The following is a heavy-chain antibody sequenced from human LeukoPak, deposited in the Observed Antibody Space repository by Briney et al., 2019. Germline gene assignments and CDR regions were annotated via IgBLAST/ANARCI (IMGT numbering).Heavy chain of an antibody. Sequence: SETLSLTCTVSGGSISPYFWSWIRQPPGKGLEWIGYTYYSGRTNYNPSLKSRVTLSVDTSKNQFSLKLSSVTAADTAVYYCVRCHDYWGQGTLVTVSS. V-gene: IGHV4-59*08. CDR2: TYYSGRT. J-gene: IGHJ4*02. CDR1: GGSISPYF. CDR3: VRCHDY.